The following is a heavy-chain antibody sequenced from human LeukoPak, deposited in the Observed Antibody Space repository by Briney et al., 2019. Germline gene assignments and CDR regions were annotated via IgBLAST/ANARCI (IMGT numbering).Heavy chain of an antibody. V-gene: IGHV1-18*01. CDR2: INPYNGNT. Sequence: ASVKVSCKASDYTFTSYGISWVRQAPGQGLEWMGWINPYNGNTNYAQKLQGRVAMTTDTSTSTAYMELRSLRSDDTAVYYCARGGSGWYLDYWGQGTLVTVSS. J-gene: IGHJ4*02. CDR3: ARGGSGWYLDY. D-gene: IGHD6-19*01. CDR1: DYTFTSYG.